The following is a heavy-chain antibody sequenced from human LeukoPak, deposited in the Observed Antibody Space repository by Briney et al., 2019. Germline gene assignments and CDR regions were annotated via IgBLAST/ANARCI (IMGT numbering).Heavy chain of an antibody. J-gene: IGHJ4*02. D-gene: IGHD3-10*01. CDR2: LSGSGENT. CDR3: TKNGYYNSGSYSDY. V-gene: IGHV3-23*01. Sequence: GGSLRLSCAASGFTFSSYAMSWVRQAPGKGLEWVSALSGSGENTYYADFVKGRFTISRDNSKSTLYLQMNSLRAEDTAVYYCTKNGYYNSGSYSDYSGRGTLVTVSS. CDR1: GFTFSSYA.